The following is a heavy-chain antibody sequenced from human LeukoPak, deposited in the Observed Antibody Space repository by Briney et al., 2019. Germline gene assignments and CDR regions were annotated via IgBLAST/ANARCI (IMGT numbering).Heavy chain of an antibody. CDR2: IYHSGST. V-gene: IGHV4-38-2*02. CDR3: ARGILTVTIRN. CDR1: GYSISSGYY. J-gene: IGHJ4*02. D-gene: IGHD4-17*01. Sequence: SETLSLTCTVSGYSISSGYYWGWIRQPPGKGLEWIGSIYHSGSTYYNPSLKSRVTISVDRSKNQFSLKLSSVTAADTAVYYCARGILTVTIRNWGQGTLVTVSS.